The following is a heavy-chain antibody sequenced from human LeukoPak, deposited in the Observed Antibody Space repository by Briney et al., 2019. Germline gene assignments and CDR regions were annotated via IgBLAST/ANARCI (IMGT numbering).Heavy chain of an antibody. CDR3: TTLKDIVVVVAATPDYYYYMDV. Sequence: PGGSLRLSCAASGFTFSNAWMSWVRQAPGKGLEWVGRIKSKTDDGATDYAAPVKGRFTISRDDSKNTLYLQMNSLKTEDTAVYYCTTLKDIVVVVAATPDYYYYMDVWGKGTTVTVSS. D-gene: IGHD2-15*01. CDR2: IKSKTDDGAT. V-gene: IGHV3-15*01. CDR1: GFTFSNAW. J-gene: IGHJ6*03.